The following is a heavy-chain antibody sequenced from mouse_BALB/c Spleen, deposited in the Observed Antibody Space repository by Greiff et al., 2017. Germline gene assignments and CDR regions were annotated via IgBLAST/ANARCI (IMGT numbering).Heavy chain of an antibody. CDR2: IWAGGST. J-gene: IGHJ2*01. D-gene: IGHD2-4*01. CDR3: ARSHYDYFDY. V-gene: IGHV2-9*02. CDR1: GFSLTSYG. Sequence: QVQLVESGPGLVAPSQSLSITCTVSGFSLTSYGVHWVRQPPGKGLEWLGVIWAGGSTNYNSALMSRLSISKDNSKSQVFLKMNSLQTDDTAMYYCARSHYDYFDYWGQGTTLTVSS.